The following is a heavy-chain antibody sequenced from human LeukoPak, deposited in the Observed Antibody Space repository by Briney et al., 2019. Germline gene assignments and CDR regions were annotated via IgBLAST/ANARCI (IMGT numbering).Heavy chain of an antibody. D-gene: IGHD2-2*02. CDR1: GFTFSSYS. V-gene: IGHV3-21*01. Sequence: KSGGSLRLSCAASGFTFSSYSMNWVRQAPGKGLEWVSSITSSSYIYYADSVKGRFTISRDNAKNSLYLQMHSLRAEDTALYYCARDRELRYCSSTSCYNYFGMDVWGQGTTVTVSS. J-gene: IGHJ6*02. CDR2: ITSSSYI. CDR3: ARDRELRYCSSTSCYNYFGMDV.